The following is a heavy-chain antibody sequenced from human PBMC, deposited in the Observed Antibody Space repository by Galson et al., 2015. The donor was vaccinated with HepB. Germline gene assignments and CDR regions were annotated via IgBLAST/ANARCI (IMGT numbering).Heavy chain of an antibody. V-gene: IGHV1-18*01. Sequence: SVKVSCKASGYAFTSYGISWVRQAPGQGLEWMGWISAYNGNTNYAQKLQGRVTMTTDTSTSTAYMELRSLRSDDTAVYYCARDNPYYYDSSGPLGPYYYGMDVWGQGTTVTVSS. D-gene: IGHD3-22*01. CDR2: ISAYNGNT. J-gene: IGHJ6*02. CDR3: ARDNPYYYDSSGPLGPYYYGMDV. CDR1: GYAFTSYG.